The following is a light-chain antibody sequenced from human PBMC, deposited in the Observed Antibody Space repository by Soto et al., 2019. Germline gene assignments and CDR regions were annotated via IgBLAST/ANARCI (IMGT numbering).Light chain of an antibody. V-gene: IGKV3-15*01. J-gene: IGKJ1*01. CDR2: RAS. Sequence: EIVMTQSPATLSVSPGERATLSCRASQSVNSKLAWYQQKPGRAPRLLIFRASSRATGVPARFSASGSGTEFTLTISGLQSEDFAIYYCQQYSNWPPWTFGPGTKVDI. CDR3: QQYSNWPPWT. CDR1: QSVNSK.